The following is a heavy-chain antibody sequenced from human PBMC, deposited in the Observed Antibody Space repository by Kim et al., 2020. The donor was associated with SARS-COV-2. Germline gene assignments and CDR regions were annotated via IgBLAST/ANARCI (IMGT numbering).Heavy chain of an antibody. J-gene: IGHJ4*02. CDR3: AKDVESARTHVDY. D-gene: IGHD6-25*01. Sequence: ADSVPGRFTISRDNAQNSLYLQMKSLRPDDTALYYCAKDVESARTHVDYWGQGILVTVSS. V-gene: IGHV3-9*01.